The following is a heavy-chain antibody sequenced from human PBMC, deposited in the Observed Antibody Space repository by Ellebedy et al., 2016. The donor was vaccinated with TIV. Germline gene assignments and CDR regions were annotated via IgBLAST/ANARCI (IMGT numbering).Heavy chain of an antibody. CDR1: GITVSGDH. Sequence: GGSLRLSXAASGITVSGDHMSWVRQAPGKGLEWISIIYSGGITYYADSVKGRFTISRDNSKDTLYLQMNSLRAEDTAVYYCARQPLPAAISYYYYGMDVWGQGTTVTVSS. D-gene: IGHD2-2*01. CDR3: ARQPLPAAISYYYYGMDV. J-gene: IGHJ6*02. V-gene: IGHV3-53*01. CDR2: IYSGGIT.